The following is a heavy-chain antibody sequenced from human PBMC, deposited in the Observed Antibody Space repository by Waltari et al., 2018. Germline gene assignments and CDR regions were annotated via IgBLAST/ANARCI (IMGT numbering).Heavy chain of an antibody. CDR1: GGSISSYY. Sequence: QVQLQESGPGLVKPSETPSLTCTVSGGSISSYYWSWIRQPPGKGLEWIGYIYYSGSTNYNPSLKSRVTISVDTSKNQFSLKLSSVTAADTAVYYCARSRLLNYDFWTHMGWFDPWGQGTLVTVSS. CDR2: IYYSGST. V-gene: IGHV4-59*08. CDR3: ARSRLLNYDFWTHMGWFDP. J-gene: IGHJ5*02. D-gene: IGHD3-3*01.